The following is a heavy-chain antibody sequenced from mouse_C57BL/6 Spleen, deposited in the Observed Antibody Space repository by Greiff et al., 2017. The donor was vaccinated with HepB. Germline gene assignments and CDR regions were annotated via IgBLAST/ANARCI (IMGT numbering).Heavy chain of an antibody. J-gene: IGHJ1*03. CDR1: GFTFSSYA. V-gene: IGHV5-9-1*02. D-gene: IGHD2-5*01. Sequence: EVQGVESGEGLVKPGGSLKLSCAASGFTFSSYAMSWVRQTPEKRLEWVAYISSGGDYIYYADTVKGRFTISRDNARNTLYLQMSSLKSEDTAMYYCTREGNYSNSYWYFDVWGTGTTVTSPQ. CDR2: ISSGGDYI. CDR3: TREGNYSNSYWYFDV.